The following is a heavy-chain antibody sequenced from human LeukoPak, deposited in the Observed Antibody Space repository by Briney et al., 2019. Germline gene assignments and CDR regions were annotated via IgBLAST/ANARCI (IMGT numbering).Heavy chain of an antibody. CDR3: VRRAYIYGIQGWYFDL. J-gene: IGHJ2*01. D-gene: IGHD5-18*01. CDR1: GGSISSGDYY. Sequence: SQTLSLTCTVSGGSISSGDYYWSWIRQPPGKGLEWIGHIYYSGNTYYNPSLKSRVTISIDTSKNQFSLKLSSVPAADTAVYYCVRRAYIYGIQGWYFDLWGRGTLVTVSS. V-gene: IGHV4-30-4*01. CDR2: IYYSGNT.